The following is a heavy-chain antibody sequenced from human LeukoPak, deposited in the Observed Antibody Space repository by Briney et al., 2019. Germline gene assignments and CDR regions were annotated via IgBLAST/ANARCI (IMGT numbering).Heavy chain of an antibody. Sequence: GGSLRLSCTASGFIFSNYAMSWVRQAPGKGLEWVSAISGSDGRTYYADSVKGRFTISRDNSKNTLYLQMNSLRAEDTAVYYCAKDPPNYYDGGEYYFAYWGQEPLVTVSS. D-gene: IGHD3-22*01. V-gene: IGHV3-23*01. CDR3: AKDPPNYYDGGEYYFAY. CDR2: ISGSDGRT. CDR1: GFIFSNYA. J-gene: IGHJ4*02.